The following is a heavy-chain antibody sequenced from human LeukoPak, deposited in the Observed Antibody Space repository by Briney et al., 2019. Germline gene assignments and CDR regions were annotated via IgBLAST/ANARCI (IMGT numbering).Heavy chain of an antibody. Sequence: GESLKISCKGSGYSFTSYWIGWVRQMPGKGLEWMGIIYPGDSDTRYSPSFQGQVTISADRSISTAYLQWSSLKASDTAMYYCARGYCSSTSCYNHYYYYYMDVWGKGTTVTVSS. V-gene: IGHV5-51*01. D-gene: IGHD2-2*02. CDR2: IYPGDSDT. CDR1: GYSFTSYW. CDR3: ARGYCSSTSCYNHYYYYYMDV. J-gene: IGHJ6*03.